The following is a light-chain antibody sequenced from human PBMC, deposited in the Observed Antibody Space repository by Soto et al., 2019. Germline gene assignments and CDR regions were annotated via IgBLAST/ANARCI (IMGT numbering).Light chain of an antibody. CDR1: QSVSSY. CDR3: QQRSNWPPIT. V-gene: IGKV3-11*01. CDR2: DTS. J-gene: IGKJ5*01. Sequence: EFVFTPSPATPSLSPGERATLSCTASQSVSSYLAWYQQKPGQAPRLLIYDTSNRATGVPARFSGSGSGTDFTLTISSLEPEDFAVYYCQQRSNWPPITFGQGTRLEIK.